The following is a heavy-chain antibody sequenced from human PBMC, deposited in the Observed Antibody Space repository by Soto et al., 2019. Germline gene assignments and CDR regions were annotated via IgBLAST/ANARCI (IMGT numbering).Heavy chain of an antibody. D-gene: IGHD2-15*01. CDR3: TNNFV. V-gene: IGHV3-73*01. CDR1: GFAFNDSP. CDR2: VRSKTNNYAT. J-gene: IGHJ4*02. Sequence: DVQVVQSGGGLVQPGGSLKLSCAASGFAFNDSPMHWVRQASGKGLEWVARVRSKTNNYATAYPVSVRGRFTVSRDDSMGTTYLQMDRLKTADTAMYYCTNNFVWGQGVLVTVSS.